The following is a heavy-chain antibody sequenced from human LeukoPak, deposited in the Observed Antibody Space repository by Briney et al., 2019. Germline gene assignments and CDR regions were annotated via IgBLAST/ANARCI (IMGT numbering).Heavy chain of an antibody. J-gene: IGHJ4*02. Sequence: GGCLRLSCAASGFSFGDYSMNWVRQAPGKGLEWISYIGISSGNTYYADSVKGRFTISGDKARDSLYLQMNSLRVEDTAVYYCARDYKYAFDNWGQGTLVTVSS. CDR3: ARDYKYAFDN. CDR2: IGISSGNT. CDR1: GFSFGDYS. V-gene: IGHV3-48*01. D-gene: IGHD5-24*01.